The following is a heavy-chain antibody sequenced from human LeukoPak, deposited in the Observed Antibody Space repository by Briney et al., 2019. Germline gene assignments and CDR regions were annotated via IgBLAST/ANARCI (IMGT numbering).Heavy chain of an antibody. V-gene: IGHV3-23*01. D-gene: IGHD1-26*01. CDR3: AKLVSVGAHYIDY. CDR2: ITGSGGGT. CDR1: GFTFSSYA. J-gene: IGHJ4*02. Sequence: PGGSLRLSCAASGFTFSSYAMSWVRQAPGKGLEWVSAITGSGGGTYYADSVKGRFTISRDNSKNTLYLQMNSLRAEDAAVYYCAKLVSVGAHYIDYWGQGTLVTVSS.